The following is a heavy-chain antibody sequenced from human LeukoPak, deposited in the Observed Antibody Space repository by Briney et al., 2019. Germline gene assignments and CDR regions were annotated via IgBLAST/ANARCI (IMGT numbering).Heavy chain of an antibody. V-gene: IGHV3-30*02. CDR3: AKESCTGSSCYEPR. Sequence: GGSLRLSCAASGFIFSTYGMHWVRQAPGKGLEWVAFIRYDGSNKYYADSVKGRFNISRDNSKNTLYLQVNSLRAEDTAVYYCAKESCTGSSCYEPRWGQGTLVTVSS. CDR2: IRYDGSNK. CDR1: GFIFSTYG. J-gene: IGHJ4*02. D-gene: IGHD2-15*01.